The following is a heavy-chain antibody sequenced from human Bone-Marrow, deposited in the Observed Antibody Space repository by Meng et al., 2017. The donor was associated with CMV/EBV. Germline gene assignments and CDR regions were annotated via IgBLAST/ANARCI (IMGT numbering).Heavy chain of an antibody. CDR3: AAGWITEKLGLADY. J-gene: IGHJ4*02. CDR2: IIPIFDTA. CDR1: GYTFTSYY. V-gene: IGHV1-69*13. D-gene: IGHD7-27*01. Sequence: SVKVSCKASGYTFTSYYMHRVRQAPGQGLEWMGGIIPIFDTADYAQKFQGRVTITLEESTSTAYMELSSLRSEDTAVYYCAAGWITEKLGLADYWGQGTLVTVSS.